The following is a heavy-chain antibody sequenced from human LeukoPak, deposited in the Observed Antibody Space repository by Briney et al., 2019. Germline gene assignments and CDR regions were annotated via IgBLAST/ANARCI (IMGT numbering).Heavy chain of an antibody. Sequence: PGGSLRLSCAASGFTFSTYNMNWVRQAPGKGLEWVSSISGSSSYIYYADSVKGRFSISRDNAKHSLYLQMNSLRAEDPAVYYCARDLLGWELHYFDYWGQGTLVTVSS. CDR2: ISGSSSYI. CDR1: GFTFSTYN. V-gene: IGHV3-21*01. J-gene: IGHJ4*02. D-gene: IGHD1-26*01. CDR3: ARDLLGWELHYFDY.